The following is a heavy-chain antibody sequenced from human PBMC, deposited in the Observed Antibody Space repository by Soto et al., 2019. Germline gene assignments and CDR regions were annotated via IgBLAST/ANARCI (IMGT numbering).Heavy chain of an antibody. Sequence: QVQLVQSGAEVKKPGASVKVSCKASGYTFTSHGISWVRQAPGQGLEWMGWISAYNGNTNYAQKLQGRVTMTTDQSTRTAYMELRSVRSDDTGVYYCSRVFAGVDRTDAFDIWGRGTMVTVS. V-gene: IGHV1-18*01. D-gene: IGHD3-3*01. CDR1: GYTFTSHG. CDR2: ISAYNGNT. J-gene: IGHJ3*02. CDR3: SRVFAGVDRTDAFDI.